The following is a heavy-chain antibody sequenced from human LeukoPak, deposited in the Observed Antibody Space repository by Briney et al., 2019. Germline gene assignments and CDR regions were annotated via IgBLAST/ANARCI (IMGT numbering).Heavy chain of an antibody. V-gene: IGHV3-48*01. D-gene: IGHD3-16*01. CDR3: ARDLAWGAY. CDR2: ISSSSSTI. CDR1: GFTFSSYS. J-gene: IGHJ4*02. Sequence: GGSLRLSCAASGFTFSSYSMNWVRQAPGKGLEWVSYISSSSSTIYYADSVKGRFTISRDNAKNSLYLQMNSLRAEDTAVYYCARDLAWGAYWGQGTLVTVSS.